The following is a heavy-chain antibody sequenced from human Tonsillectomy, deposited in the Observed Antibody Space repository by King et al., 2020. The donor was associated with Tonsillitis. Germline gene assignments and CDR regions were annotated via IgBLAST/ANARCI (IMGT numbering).Heavy chain of an antibody. CDR1: GFTVSSNY. Sequence: VQLVESGGGLVQPGGSLRLSCAASGFTVSSNYMNWVRQAPGNGLEWVSVIYSGGSTYYADSVKGRFTISRHNSKNTLYLQMNSLRAEDTALYYCARDEGYGSGAFDIWGQGTMVTVSS. CDR3: ARDEGYGSGAFDI. V-gene: IGHV3-53*04. D-gene: IGHD3-10*01. CDR2: IYSGGST. J-gene: IGHJ3*02.